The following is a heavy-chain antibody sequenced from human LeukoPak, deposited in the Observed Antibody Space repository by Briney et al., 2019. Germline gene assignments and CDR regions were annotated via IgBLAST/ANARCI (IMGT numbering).Heavy chain of an antibody. V-gene: IGHV3-33*08. J-gene: IGHJ3*02. CDR3: ARARRDAYNYDAFDI. D-gene: IGHD5-24*01. CDR1: GFTFSSYA. CDR2: IWNDGSDK. Sequence: GGSLRLSCSASGFTFSSYAMHWVRQAPGKGLEWVAVIWNDGSDKYYADSVKGRFTISRDNSKNSLYLQMNSLKTEDTAVYYCARARRDAYNYDAFDIWGQGTMVTVSS.